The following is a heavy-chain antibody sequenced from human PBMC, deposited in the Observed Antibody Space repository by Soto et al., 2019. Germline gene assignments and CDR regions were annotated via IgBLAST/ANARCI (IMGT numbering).Heavy chain of an antibody. CDR1: GFTFSSYG. J-gene: IGHJ6*02. CDR3: AKDLVAGSYYYGMDF. V-gene: IGHV3-30*18. CDR2: ISYDGSNK. D-gene: IGHD6-19*01. Sequence: QVQLVESGGGVVQPGRSLRLSCAASGFTFSSYGMHWVRQAPGKGLEWVAVISYDGSNKYYADSVKGRFTISRDHSKNTLYLQMNSLRAEDTAVYYCAKDLVAGSYYYGMDFWGQGTTVTVSS.